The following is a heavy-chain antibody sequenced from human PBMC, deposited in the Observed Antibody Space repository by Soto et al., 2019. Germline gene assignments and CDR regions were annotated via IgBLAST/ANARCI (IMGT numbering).Heavy chain of an antibody. V-gene: IGHV1-69*08. CDR3: ATSFGSGYRAFDY. J-gene: IGHJ4*02. D-gene: IGHD3-10*01. Sequence: QVQLVQSGAEVKKPGSSLRVSCKASGDTFNFYTINWVRQAPGLGLEWLGRIIPYLSASNYAQKFQGRVTITADKSTNTAYMEGRSLRSEDTAMYYCATSFGSGYRAFDYWGQGALVTVSS. CDR1: GDTFNFYT. CDR2: IIPYLSAS.